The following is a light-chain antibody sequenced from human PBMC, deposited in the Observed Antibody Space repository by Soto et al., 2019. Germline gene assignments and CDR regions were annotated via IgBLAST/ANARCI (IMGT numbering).Light chain of an antibody. CDR1: QSVSSNF. J-gene: IGKJ1*01. CDR3: QQYGDSSWT. V-gene: IGKV3-20*01. Sequence: EIVLTQSPGTLSLSPGERATLSCRASQSVSSNFLAWYQQKTGQAPSLLIYAASSRATGIPDRFSGSGSGTDFTLTISRLEPEDFAVYYCQQYGDSSWTFGQGTKVDIK. CDR2: AAS.